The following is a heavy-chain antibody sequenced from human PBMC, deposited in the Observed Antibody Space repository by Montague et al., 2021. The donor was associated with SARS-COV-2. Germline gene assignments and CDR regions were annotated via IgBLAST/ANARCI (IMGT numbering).Heavy chain of an antibody. Sequence: SLSASGFPFSSYAMHWVRQAPGKGLEYVSGIINNGGTTYYANSVKGRFTISRDNSENTLYLQMGSLRGEDMAVYYCARAPMVRGVSPPQIALDIWGRGTMVTVSS. J-gene: IGHJ3*02. CDR2: IINNGGTT. D-gene: IGHD3-10*01. CDR3: ARAPMVRGVSPPQIALDI. V-gene: IGHV3-64*01. CDR1: GFPFSSYA.